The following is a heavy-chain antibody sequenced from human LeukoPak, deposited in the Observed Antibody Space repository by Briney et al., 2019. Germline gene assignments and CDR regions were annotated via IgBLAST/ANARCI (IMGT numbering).Heavy chain of an antibody. D-gene: IGHD2-21*01. CDR2: INEDGSRT. V-gene: IGHV3-74*01. J-gene: IGHJ4*02. CDR1: GFTVSNYW. Sequence: PGGSLRLSCAASGFTVSNYWMHWVRQAPGKGLVWVSRINEDGSRTDHADTVRGRFTISRDSGKNALYLQMNSLGAEDTAVYFCVRDLVGPVGSWGQGTQVTVSS. CDR3: VRDLVGPVGS.